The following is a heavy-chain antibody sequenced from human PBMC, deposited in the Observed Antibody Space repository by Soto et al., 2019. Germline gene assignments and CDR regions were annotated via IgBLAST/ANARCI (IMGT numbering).Heavy chain of an antibody. CDR2: IYWDDDN. V-gene: IGHV2-5*02. CDR1: GFSLTNNGEA. D-gene: IGHD3-10*02. CDR3: ARYVATSPAGWFEP. Sequence: GPTLVNPTQTLTLTCTFSGFSLTNNGEAVGWFRQSPGKALEWLVLIYWDDDNRYNPTLRTRLSTTKDTSKNQVVLTLTNMDPVDTATYYCARYVATSPAGWFEPWGQGIPVTVSS. J-gene: IGHJ5*02.